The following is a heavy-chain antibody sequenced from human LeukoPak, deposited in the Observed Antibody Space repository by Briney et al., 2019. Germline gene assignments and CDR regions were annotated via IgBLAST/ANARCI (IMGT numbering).Heavy chain of an antibody. V-gene: IGHV3-64D*09. CDR3: SRDHAANLDY. Sequence: PGGSLRLSCSVSGFTFSRYAMHWVRQAPGKGLEYVSAISSNGGSTYYTDSVKGRTTISRDNSKKTLYLQMSSLRAEDTAVYYCSRDHAANLDYWGQGTVVTVSS. CDR2: ISSNGGST. D-gene: IGHD2-15*01. J-gene: IGHJ4*02. CDR1: GFTFSRYA.